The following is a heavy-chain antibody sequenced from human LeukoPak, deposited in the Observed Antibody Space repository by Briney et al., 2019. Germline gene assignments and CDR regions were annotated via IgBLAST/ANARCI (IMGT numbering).Heavy chain of an antibody. J-gene: IGHJ4*02. CDR2: SHRRGSTT. CDR1: GFSFSSYE. V-gene: IGHV3-48*03. Sequence: GGSLRLSCAASGFSFSSYEMNWVRQAPGKGLEWVSHSHRRGSTTYYADSVRGRFTISRDNAKNSLYLQMNSLRAEDTAVYYCAREGHTTGWPPFDFWGQGTLVTVSS. D-gene: IGHD2/OR15-2a*01. CDR3: AREGHTTGWPPFDF.